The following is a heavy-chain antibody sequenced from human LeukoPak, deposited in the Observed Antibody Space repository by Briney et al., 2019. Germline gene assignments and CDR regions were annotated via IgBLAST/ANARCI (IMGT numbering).Heavy chain of an antibody. D-gene: IGHD6-13*01. V-gene: IGHV1-3*01. CDR3: ARGPRAAADDY. J-gene: IGHJ4*02. CDR2: INAGNGNT. Sequence: ASVKVSCKASGYTFINFAINWGRQAPGQRPEWMGWINAGNGNTKDSQKFQGRVTITRDTSASTAYMELSSLTSEDTAVYYCARGPRAAADDYWGQGTLVTVSS. CDR1: GYTFINFA.